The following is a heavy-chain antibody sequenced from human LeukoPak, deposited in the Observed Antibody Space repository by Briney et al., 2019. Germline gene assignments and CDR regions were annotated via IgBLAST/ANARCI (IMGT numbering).Heavy chain of an antibody. Sequence: GGSLRLSCAASGFTFSSYSMSWVRLAPGKGLEWVSYISSSSNTIHYADSVKGRFSISRDNARNSLYLQVNSLRAEDTAVYYCARDRDEEDIVATIQDYWGQGTLVTVSS. V-gene: IGHV3-48*04. CDR3: ARDRDEEDIVATIQDY. J-gene: IGHJ4*02. D-gene: IGHD5-12*01. CDR2: ISSSSNTI. CDR1: GFTFSSYS.